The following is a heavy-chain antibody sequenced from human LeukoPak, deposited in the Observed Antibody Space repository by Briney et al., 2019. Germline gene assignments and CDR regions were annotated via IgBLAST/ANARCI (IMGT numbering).Heavy chain of an antibody. Sequence: PGGSLRLSCAGSGFTFSIYSMNWVRQAPGNGLEWVSSISYTSSYIHYADSVKGRFTISRDNAKDSLFLQMNSLRAEATAVYYFAREGLYGDYAGHWGQGTLVTVSS. V-gene: IGHV3-21*01. J-gene: IGHJ4*02. CDR2: ISYTSSYI. CDR1: GFTFSIYS. D-gene: IGHD4-17*01. CDR3: AREGLYGDYAGH.